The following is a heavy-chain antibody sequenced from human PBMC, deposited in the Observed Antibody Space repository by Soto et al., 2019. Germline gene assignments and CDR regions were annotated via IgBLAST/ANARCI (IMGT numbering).Heavy chain of an antibody. CDR2: MAYTGNT. D-gene: IGHD4-4*01. J-gene: IGHJ6*02. CDR3: ARGRITVTHFYYYYYGMDV. V-gene: IGHV4-59*12. Sequence: SETLSLTCVVSGGSITSYHWSWIRQFPGKGLEWIAYMAYTGNTNYNPSLKSRVTISVDTSKNQFSLKLSSVTAADTAVYYCARGRITVTHFYYYYYGMDVWGQGTTVTVSS. CDR1: GGSITSYH.